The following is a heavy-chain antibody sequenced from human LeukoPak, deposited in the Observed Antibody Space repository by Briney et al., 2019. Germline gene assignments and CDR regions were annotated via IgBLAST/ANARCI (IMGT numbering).Heavy chain of an antibody. D-gene: IGHD4-17*01. CDR3: AKTLRDYGDRSYYYYMDV. CDR1: GFTFSSYE. J-gene: IGHJ6*03. CDR2: ISGSGTNT. Sequence: PGGSLRLSCAASGFTFSSYEMNWVRQAPGKGLEWVSAISGSGTNTFYADSVKGRFTISRDNSKKTLYLQMNSLRAEDTAVYYCAKTLRDYGDRSYYYYMDVWGKGTTVTISS. V-gene: IGHV3-23*01.